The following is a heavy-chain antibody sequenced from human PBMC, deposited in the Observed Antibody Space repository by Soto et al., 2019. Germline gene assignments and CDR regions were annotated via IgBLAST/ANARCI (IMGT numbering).Heavy chain of an antibody. V-gene: IGHV3-23*01. D-gene: IGHD2-21*01. CDR1: GFTFSSYA. CDR3: AKERIARPGYFDY. Sequence: EVQLLESGGGLVQPGGSLRLSCAASGFTFSSYAMSWVRQAPGKGLEWVSAISGSGGSTYYADSVKGRFTISRDNSKNPPYLQMNSLRAEDTDVYYCAKERIARPGYFDYWGQGTLVTVSS. J-gene: IGHJ4*02. CDR2: ISGSGGST.